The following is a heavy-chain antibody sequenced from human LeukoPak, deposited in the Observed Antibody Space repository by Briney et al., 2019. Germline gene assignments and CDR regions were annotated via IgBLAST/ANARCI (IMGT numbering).Heavy chain of an antibody. Sequence: SETLSLTCAVSGYSIRSGYYWGWIRPPPGKGLEWIGSIYHSGSTYYNPSLKRRVTISVDTSKNQFSLKLSSVTAADTAVYYCASLCSGGSCYLESGWFDPWGQGTLVTVSS. CDR3: ASLCSGGSCYLESGWFDP. D-gene: IGHD2-15*01. CDR2: IYHSGST. V-gene: IGHV4-38-2*01. J-gene: IGHJ5*02. CDR1: GYSIRSGYY.